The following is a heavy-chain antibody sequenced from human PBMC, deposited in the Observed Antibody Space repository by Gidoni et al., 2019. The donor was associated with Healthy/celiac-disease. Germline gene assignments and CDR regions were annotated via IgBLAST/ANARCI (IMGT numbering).Heavy chain of an antibody. V-gene: IGHV4-34*01. CDR3: ARGSIAAPIVGRAHFDY. D-gene: IGHD6-6*01. J-gene: IGHJ4*02. CDR1: GGSFSGYY. CDR2: INHSGST. Sequence: QVQLQQWGAGLLKPSETLSLTCAVYGGSFSGYYWSWIRQPPGKGLECIGEINHSGSTNYNPSLKSRVTISVDTSKNQFSLKLSSVTAADTAVYYCARGSIAAPIVGRAHFDYWGQGTLVTVSS.